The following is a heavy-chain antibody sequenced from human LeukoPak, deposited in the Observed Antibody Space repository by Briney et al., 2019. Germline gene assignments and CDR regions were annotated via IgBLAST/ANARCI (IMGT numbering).Heavy chain of an antibody. CDR1: GFTFSSYA. Sequence: GGSLRLSCAASGFTFSSYAMHWVRQAPGKGLEWVAVISYDGSNKYYADSVKGRFTISRDNSKNTLYLQMNSLRAEDTAVYYCAKAVFGYCSGGSCFPYYYMDVWGKGTTVTISS. D-gene: IGHD2-15*01. V-gene: IGHV3-30*04. J-gene: IGHJ6*03. CDR2: ISYDGSNK. CDR3: AKAVFGYCSGGSCFPYYYMDV.